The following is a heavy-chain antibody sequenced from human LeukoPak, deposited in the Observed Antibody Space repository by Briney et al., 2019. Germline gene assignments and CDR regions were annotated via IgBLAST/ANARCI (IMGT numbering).Heavy chain of an antibody. V-gene: IGHV1-2*06. CDR3: AFEVLSSGWVS. CDR1: GYTFTGYY. CDR2: INPNSGGI. Sequence: ASVKVSCKASGYTFTGYYMHWVRQAPGQGLEWMGRINPNSGGINYAQKFQGRVTMTRDTSISTAYMELSRLRSDDTAVYYCAFEVLSSGWVSWGQGTLVTVSS. J-gene: IGHJ5*02. D-gene: IGHD6-19*01.